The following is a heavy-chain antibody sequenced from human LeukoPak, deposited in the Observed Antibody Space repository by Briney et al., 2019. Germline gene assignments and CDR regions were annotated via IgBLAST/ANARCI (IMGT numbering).Heavy chain of an antibody. CDR1: GGSISSSNW. J-gene: IGHJ5*02. V-gene: IGHV4-4*02. Sequence: SETLSLTCAVSGGSISSSNWWSWVRQPPGKGLEWIGEIYHSGSTNYNPSLKSRVTISVDTSKNQFSLKLTSVTAADTAVYYCARSQARLGWFDPWGQGALVTVSS. D-gene: IGHD6-19*01. CDR2: IYHSGST. CDR3: ARSQARLGWFDP.